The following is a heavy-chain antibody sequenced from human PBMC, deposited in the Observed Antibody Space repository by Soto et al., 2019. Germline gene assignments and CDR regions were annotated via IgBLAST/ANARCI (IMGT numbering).Heavy chain of an antibody. D-gene: IGHD2-21*02. CDR1: GYTFTGYY. J-gene: IGHJ5*02. Sequence: QVQLVQSGAEVKKPGASVKVSCKASGYTFTGYYMHWVRQAPGQGLEWMGWINPNSGGTNYAQKFQGRVTMTRDTSISAASMELSRLRSDDTAVYYCARGGYCGGDCYSGWFDPWGQGTLVTVSS. CDR2: INPNSGGT. V-gene: IGHV1-2*02. CDR3: ARGGYCGGDCYSGWFDP.